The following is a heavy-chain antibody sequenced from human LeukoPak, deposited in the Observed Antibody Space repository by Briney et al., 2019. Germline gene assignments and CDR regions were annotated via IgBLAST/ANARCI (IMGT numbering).Heavy chain of an antibody. V-gene: IGHV4-59*08. CDR2: IYYSGST. CDR3: ARRRINYDSSGYYYYWYFDL. Sequence: SETLSLTCTVSGGSISSYYWSWIRQPPGKGLEWIGYIYYSGSTNYNPSLKSRVTISVDTSKNQFSLKLSSVTAADTAVYYCARRRINYDSSGYYYYWYFDLWGRGTLVTVSS. D-gene: IGHD3-22*01. J-gene: IGHJ2*01. CDR1: GGSISSYY.